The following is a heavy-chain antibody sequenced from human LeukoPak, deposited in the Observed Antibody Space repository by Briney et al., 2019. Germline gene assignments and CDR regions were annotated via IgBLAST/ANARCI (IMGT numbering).Heavy chain of an antibody. Sequence: GGSLRLSCAASGFTVSSNYMSWVRQAPGKGLEWVSVIYSGGSTYYADSVKGRFTISRDNSKNTLYLQMNSLRAEDTAVYYCARELFNYRVYGMDVWGQGTTVTVSS. J-gene: IGHJ6*02. V-gene: IGHV3-53*01. D-gene: IGHD1-7*01. CDR3: ARELFNYRVYGMDV. CDR2: IYSGGST. CDR1: GFTVSSNY.